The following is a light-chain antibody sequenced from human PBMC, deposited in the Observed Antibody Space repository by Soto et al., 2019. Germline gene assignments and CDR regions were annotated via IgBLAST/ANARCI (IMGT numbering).Light chain of an antibody. CDR1: SSDVGGYNY. V-gene: IGLV2-11*01. CDR3: CSYAGSYSYV. CDR2: DVN. J-gene: IGLJ1*01. Sequence: QTVLTQPRSVSGSPGQSVTMSCTGTSSDVGGYNYVSWYQQHPGRAPKLMIYDVNKRPSGVPDRFSGSKSGNRASLTISGLQAEDEADYYCCSYAGSYSYVFGAGTKVTVL.